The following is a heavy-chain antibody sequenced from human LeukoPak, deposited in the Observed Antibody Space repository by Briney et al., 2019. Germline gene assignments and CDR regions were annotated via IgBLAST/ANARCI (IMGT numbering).Heavy chain of an antibody. D-gene: IGHD2-8*01. J-gene: IGHJ4*02. CDR1: GGSIDSTNW. CDR2: IHHDGRI. Sequence: SETLSLTCDVSGGSIDSTNWWNWVRQPPGKGLEWIGEIHHDGRINYNPSLKRRVTLSVDKSKNQFSLRLNSVTAADTAVYYCARGMGSMDYWGQGTLVTVSS. CDR3: ARGMGSMDY. V-gene: IGHV4/OR15-8*01.